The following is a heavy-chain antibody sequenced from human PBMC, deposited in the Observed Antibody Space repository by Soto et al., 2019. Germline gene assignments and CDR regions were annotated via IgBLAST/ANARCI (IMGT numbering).Heavy chain of an antibody. Sequence: GASVKVSCKASGYTFTSYAMHWVRQAPGQRLDCMGWINAGNGNTKYSQKFQGRVTITRDTSASTAYMELSSLRSEDTAVYYCARGYCSGGSGYHYFDYWGQGTLVTVSS. J-gene: IGHJ4*02. CDR1: GYTFTSYA. V-gene: IGHV1-3*01. CDR3: ARGYCSGGSGYHYFDY. D-gene: IGHD2-15*01. CDR2: INAGNGNT.